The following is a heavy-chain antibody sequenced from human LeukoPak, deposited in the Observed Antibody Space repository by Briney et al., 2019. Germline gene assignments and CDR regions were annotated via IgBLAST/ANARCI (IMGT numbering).Heavy chain of an antibody. D-gene: IGHD3-10*01. CDR3: AKDGGYYYASGSTNLRGFDP. CDR2: ISAYNGNT. V-gene: IGHV1-18*01. J-gene: IGHJ5*02. CDR1: GYTFTSYG. Sequence: ASVKVSCKASGYTFTSYGISWVRQAPGQGLEWMGWISAYNGNTNYAQKLQGRVTMTTDTSTSTAYMELRSLRSDDTAVYYCAKDGGYYYASGSTNLRGFDPWGQGTLVTVSS.